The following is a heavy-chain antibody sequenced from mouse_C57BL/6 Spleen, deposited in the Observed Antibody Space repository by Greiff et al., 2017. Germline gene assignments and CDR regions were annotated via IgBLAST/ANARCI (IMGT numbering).Heavy chain of an antibody. CDR1: GYTFTSYW. CDR3: ARSGQLRRFDY. Sequence: QVQLQQPGAELVMPGASVKLSCKASGYTFTSYWMHWVKQRPGQGLEWIGEIDPSDSYTNYNQKFKGKSTLTVDKSSSTAYMQLSSLTSEDSAVYYCARSGQLRRFDYWGQGTTLTVSS. D-gene: IGHD3-2*02. V-gene: IGHV1-69*01. J-gene: IGHJ2*01. CDR2: IDPSDSYT.